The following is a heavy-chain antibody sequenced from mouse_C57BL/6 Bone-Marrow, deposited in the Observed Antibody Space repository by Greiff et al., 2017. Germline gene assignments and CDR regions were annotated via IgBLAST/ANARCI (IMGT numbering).Heavy chain of an antibody. Sequence: DVKLVESGGGLVKPGGSLKLSCAASGFTFSSYAMSWVRQTPEKRLEWVATISDGGSYTYYPHNVKGRLTISRDNAKNNLYVQMSHLKSEDTAMYYCARDGYYDNNPYYAMDYWGQGTSVTVSS. D-gene: IGHD2-1*01. V-gene: IGHV5-4*01. CDR1: GFTFSSYA. CDR3: ARDGYYDNNPYYAMDY. J-gene: IGHJ4*01. CDR2: ISDGGSYT.